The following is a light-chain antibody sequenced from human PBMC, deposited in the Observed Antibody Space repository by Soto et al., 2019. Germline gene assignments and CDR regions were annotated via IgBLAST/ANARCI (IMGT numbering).Light chain of an antibody. J-gene: IGLJ1*01. Sequence: QTVVTQAPSVSGTPGQRVTISCSGSSSNIESNYVYWYQQLPGTAPKLLIYRNNQRPSGVPDRFSGSKSGTSASLAISGLRSEDEADYYCAAWDDSLSGYVFGTGTKLTVL. CDR1: SSNIESNY. V-gene: IGLV1-47*01. CDR3: AAWDDSLSGYV. CDR2: RNN.